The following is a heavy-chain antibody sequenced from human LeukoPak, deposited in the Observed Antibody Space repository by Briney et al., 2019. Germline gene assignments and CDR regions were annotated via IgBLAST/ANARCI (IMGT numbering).Heavy chain of an antibody. D-gene: IGHD2-2*01. CDR2: IYSGGGP. CDR3: ARDRLDIVVVPAAMTHYYYYYMDV. Sequence: GGSLRLSCAASGFTVSSNYMSWVRQAPGKGLEWSQVIYSGGGPYYADSVKGRFTISRDNSKNTLYLQMNSLRAEDTAVYYCARDRLDIVVVPAAMTHYYYYYMDVWGKGTTVTVSS. V-gene: IGHV3-53*01. CDR1: GFTVSSNY. J-gene: IGHJ6*03.